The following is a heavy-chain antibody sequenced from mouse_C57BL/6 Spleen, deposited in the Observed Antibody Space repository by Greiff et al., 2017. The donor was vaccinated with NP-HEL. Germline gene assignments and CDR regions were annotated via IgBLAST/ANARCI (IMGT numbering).Heavy chain of an antibody. J-gene: IGHJ2*01. CDR2: IYPGDGDT. CDR3: ARSYSKGYFDY. Sequence: VKLQESGAELVKPGASVKISCKASGYAFSSYWMNWVQQRPGKGLEWIGQIYPGDGDTNYNGKFKGKATLTADKSSSTAYMQLSSLTSEDSAVYFCARSYSKGYFDYWGQGTTLTVSS. D-gene: IGHD2-5*01. V-gene: IGHV1-80*01. CDR1: GYAFSSYW.